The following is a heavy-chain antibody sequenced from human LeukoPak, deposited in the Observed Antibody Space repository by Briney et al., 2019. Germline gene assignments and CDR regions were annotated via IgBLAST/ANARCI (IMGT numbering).Heavy chain of an antibody. D-gene: IGHD1-14*01. J-gene: IGHJ3*02. Sequence: SATLSLSCTASGGTISGSYRSWIRQPPGKGLEWIGYIYTSGSTNYNPSLKSRVTISGDTTNNQFSLRLSSMTATDTAGDDCARHAHGKNHAFDIWGQGTMVAVSS. V-gene: IGHV4-4*09. CDR1: GGTISGSY. CDR3: ARHAHGKNHAFDI. CDR2: IYTSGST.